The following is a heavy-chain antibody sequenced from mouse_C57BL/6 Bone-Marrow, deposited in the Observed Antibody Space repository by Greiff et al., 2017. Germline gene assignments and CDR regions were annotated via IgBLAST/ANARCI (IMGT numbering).Heavy chain of an antibody. J-gene: IGHJ1*03. CDR1: GFSLTSYA. D-gene: IGHD1-1*01. CDR2: IWTGGGT. CDR3: ARDDVSSYWYCDV. Sequence: VNLVESGPGLVAPSQSLSITCTVSGFSLTSYAISWVRQPPGKGLEWLGVIWTGGGTNYNSALKSRLSISKDNSKSQVFLKMNRLQTDDTARDYCARDDVSSYWYCDVGGTGTTVTVSS. V-gene: IGHV2-9-1*01.